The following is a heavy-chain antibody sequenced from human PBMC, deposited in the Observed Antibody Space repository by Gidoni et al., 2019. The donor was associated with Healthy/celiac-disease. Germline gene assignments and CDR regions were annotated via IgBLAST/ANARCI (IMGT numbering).Heavy chain of an antibody. D-gene: IGHD5-12*01. J-gene: IGHJ4*02. CDR2: ISYDGSIK. CDR1: GFTFSSYG. V-gene: IGHV3-30*18. Sequence: GRSLRLSCAASGFTFSSYGMHWVRQAPGKGLEWVAVISYDGSIKYSADSVKGRFTISRDNSKNTLYLQMNSLRAEDTAVYYCAKKRGYSGYDFVDYWGQGTLVTVSS. CDR3: AKKRGYSGYDFVDY.